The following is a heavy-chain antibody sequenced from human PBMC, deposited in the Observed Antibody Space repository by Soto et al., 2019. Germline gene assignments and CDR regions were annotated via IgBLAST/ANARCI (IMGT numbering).Heavy chain of an antibody. V-gene: IGHV3-7*01. Sequence: EVQLEESGGGLVQPGGSLRLSCAASGFTFSNSWMNWVRQAPGKGLEWVANIKQDGSEKYYIDSVKGRFTISRDNAKNSLYLQMNSLRAEDTALYYCARERDGDYSNYAGEAFDYWGQGTLVTVSS. J-gene: IGHJ4*02. CDR2: IKQDGSEK. CDR3: ARERDGDYSNYAGEAFDY. CDR1: GFTFSNSW. D-gene: IGHD4-4*01.